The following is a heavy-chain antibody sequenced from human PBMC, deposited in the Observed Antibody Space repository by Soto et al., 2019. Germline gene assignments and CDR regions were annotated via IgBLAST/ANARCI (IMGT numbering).Heavy chain of an antibody. Sequence: QLHLVQSGAVVKKPGASVTVSCSASGYPVTAYYMHWVRQAPGRGLEWMGGINPATGAAKYTQTFQGRVTMTRDPSTRTVSMELGGLTSEDTAVFYCARGGGVGVAGSAAFDMWGQGTLVTVSS. V-gene: IGHV1-2*02. CDR3: ARGGGVGVAGSAAFDM. CDR2: INPATGAA. J-gene: IGHJ3*02. D-gene: IGHD3-3*01. CDR1: GYPVTAYY.